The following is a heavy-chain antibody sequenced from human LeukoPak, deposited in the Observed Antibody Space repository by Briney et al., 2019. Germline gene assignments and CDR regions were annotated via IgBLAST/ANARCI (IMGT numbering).Heavy chain of an antibody. CDR2: ISGSGVST. D-gene: IGHD1-1*01. V-gene: IGHV3-23*01. CDR1: GFTFSTYG. CDR3: ARDPYNGAYSEGYYYYYMDV. Sequence: GGTLRLSCAASGFTFSTYGMSWVRQAPGKGLEWVSAIISGSGVSTYYADSVKGRFTISRDNAQNSLYLQMNSLRVEDTAIYYCARDPYNGAYSEGYYYYYMDVWGKGTTVTVSS. J-gene: IGHJ6*03.